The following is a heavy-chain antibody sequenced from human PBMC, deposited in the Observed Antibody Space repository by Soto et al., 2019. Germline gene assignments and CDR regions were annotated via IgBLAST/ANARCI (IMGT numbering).Heavy chain of an antibody. D-gene: IGHD3-3*01. CDR1: GGSISSNLYY. V-gene: IGHV4-39*01. CDR3: ARQTGAFGYYFDS. CDR2: VYHTGNT. Sequence: QVRLQESGPGLVKPSETLSLACSVSGGSISSNLYYWGWVRQPPGQGLEWLGAVYHTGNTWYNPSLKSRVTISVDTSKSQVSLKLKSVSASDTAIYYCARQTGAFGYYFDSWGPGLLVTISS. J-gene: IGHJ4*02.